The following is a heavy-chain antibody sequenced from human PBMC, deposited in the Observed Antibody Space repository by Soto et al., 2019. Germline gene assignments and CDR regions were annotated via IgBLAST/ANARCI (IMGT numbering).Heavy chain of an antibody. CDR1: GFTFSSYS. V-gene: IGHV3-48*01. CDR3: AREPDQYPFDY. D-gene: IGHD2-2*01. Sequence: GGSLRLSCAASGFTFSSYSMNWVRQAPGKGLEWVSYISSSSSTIYYADSVKGRFTISRDNAKNSLYLQMNSLRAEDTAVYYCAREPDQYPFDYWGQGTLVTVSS. CDR2: ISSSSSTI. J-gene: IGHJ4*02.